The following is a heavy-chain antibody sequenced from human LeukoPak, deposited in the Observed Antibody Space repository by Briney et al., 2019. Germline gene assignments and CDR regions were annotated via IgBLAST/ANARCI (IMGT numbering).Heavy chain of an antibody. Sequence: GGSLRLSCAASGFTFGGYSMTWVRQAPGKGLECVANINLDGSDTFYVGFVKGRFTISRDNADNSLYLQMNSLRAEDTAVYYCGRVIAGAIDYWGQGTLVTVSS. CDR1: GFTFGGYS. CDR3: GRVIAGAIDY. J-gene: IGHJ4*02. CDR2: INLDGSDT. D-gene: IGHD6-13*01. V-gene: IGHV3-7*01.